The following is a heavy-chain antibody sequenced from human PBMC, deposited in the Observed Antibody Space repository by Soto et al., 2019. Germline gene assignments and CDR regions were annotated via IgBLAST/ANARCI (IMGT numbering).Heavy chain of an antibody. Sequence: HGGSPSLSCAASGFTFSSYRMNWVRQAPGKGLGWVSAISSGSVKYYADSVRGRWPISRDNTKNSLYLQMNIWKPDETAVYYCARDVNIERGGEWFDRWGQGTLVTVSS. CDR3: ARDVNIERGGEWFDR. CDR2: ISSGSVK. D-gene: IGHD3-10*01. V-gene: IGHV3-21*01. CDR1: GFTFSSYR. J-gene: IGHJ5*02.